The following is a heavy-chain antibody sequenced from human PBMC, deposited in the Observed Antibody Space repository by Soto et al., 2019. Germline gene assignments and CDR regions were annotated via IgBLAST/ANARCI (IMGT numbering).Heavy chain of an antibody. CDR3: ARADSGYYDSSGYHSIDS. Sequence: QVQLQESGPGLVKPSQTLSLTCTVSGDLISNGYYYWTWIRQHPGKGLEWIGYIYHSGSTYYNPSLKSRLTISVETSKNQFSLKLTSVTAADTAVYYCARADSGYYDSSGYHSIDSWGQGTLVTVSS. CDR1: GDLISNGYYY. CDR2: IYHSGST. J-gene: IGHJ4*02. D-gene: IGHD3-22*01. V-gene: IGHV4-31*03.